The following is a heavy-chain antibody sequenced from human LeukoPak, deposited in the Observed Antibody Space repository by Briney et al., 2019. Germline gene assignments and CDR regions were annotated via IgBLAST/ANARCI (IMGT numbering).Heavy chain of an antibody. D-gene: IGHD6-13*01. Sequence: GGSLRLSCAASGSTFSGYAMSWVRQAPGKGLEWVSAISGSGGSTYYADSVKGRFTISRDNSKNTLYLQMNSLRAEDTAVYYCAKDSSSWYFPWFDPWGQGTLVTVSS. J-gene: IGHJ5*02. V-gene: IGHV3-23*01. CDR1: GSTFSGYA. CDR3: AKDSSSWYFPWFDP. CDR2: ISGSGGST.